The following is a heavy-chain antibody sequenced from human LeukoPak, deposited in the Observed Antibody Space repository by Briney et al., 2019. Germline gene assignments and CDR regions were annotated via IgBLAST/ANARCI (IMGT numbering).Heavy chain of an antibody. J-gene: IGHJ4*02. CDR2: ISSSISYI. Sequence: GGSLRLSCAASGFTFSSYSMNWVRQAPGKGLEWVSSISSSISYIYYADSVKGGFTISRDNAKNSLYLQMNSLRAEDTAVYYCARHSSGWYQAFDYWGQGTLVTVSS. V-gene: IGHV3-21*01. CDR1: GFTFSSYS. CDR3: ARHSSGWYQAFDY. D-gene: IGHD6-19*01.